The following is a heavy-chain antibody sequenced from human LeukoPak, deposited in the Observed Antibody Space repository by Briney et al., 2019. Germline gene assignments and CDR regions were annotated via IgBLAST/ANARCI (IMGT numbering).Heavy chain of an antibody. V-gene: IGHV3-20*04. CDR3: ARDPCSGGSCQIFDY. Sequence: GGSLRLSCAASGFTFDDYGMSWVRQAPGEGLEWVSGINWNGGSTGYADSVKGRFTISRDNAKNSLYLQMNSLRAEDTALYYCARDPCSGGSCQIFDYWGQGTLVTVSS. CDR2: INWNGGST. J-gene: IGHJ4*02. D-gene: IGHD2-15*01. CDR1: GFTFDDYG.